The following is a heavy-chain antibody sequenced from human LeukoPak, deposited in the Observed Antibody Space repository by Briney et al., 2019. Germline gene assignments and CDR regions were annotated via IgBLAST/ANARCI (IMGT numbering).Heavy chain of an antibody. CDR1: GGSISSGSYY. J-gene: IGHJ4*02. V-gene: IGHV4-61*02. CDR3: ARERTDTSMDY. Sequence: SQTLSLTCTVSGGSISSGSYYWTWIRQPAGKGLEWIGRIYTSGSTNHNPSLKSRVTISLDTSKNQFSLKLISVTAADTAVYFCARERTDTSMDYWGQGTLVTVSS. CDR2: IYTSGST. D-gene: IGHD5-18*01.